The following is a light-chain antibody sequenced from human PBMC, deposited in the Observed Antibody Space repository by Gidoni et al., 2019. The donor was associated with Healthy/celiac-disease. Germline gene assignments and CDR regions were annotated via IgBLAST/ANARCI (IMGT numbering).Light chain of an antibody. CDR2: QDS. J-gene: IGLJ2*01. CDR1: KLGDKY. Sequence: SYELTQPPSVSVCPGQTASITCSGDKLGDKYACWYQQKPGQSPVLVIYQDSKRPSVIPERFSGSNSGNTATLTISGTQAMDEADYYCQAWDSSTAVFGGGTKLTVL. CDR3: QAWDSSTAV. V-gene: IGLV3-1*01.